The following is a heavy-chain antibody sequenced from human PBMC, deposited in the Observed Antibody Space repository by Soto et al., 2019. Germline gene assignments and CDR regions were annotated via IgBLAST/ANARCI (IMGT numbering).Heavy chain of an antibody. V-gene: IGHV3-30*03. J-gene: IGHJ3*02. Sequence: QVQLVESGGGVVQPGRSLRLSCAASGFTFSHYAMYWVRQAPSKGLEWVAAISYDGGDNTYADFVKGRFPISLDTSKNTLYLQCNSLRAEDTSVNYCARRIGMAGPYGAFDIWGQGPMVTVSS. CDR3: ARRIGMAGPYGAFDI. CDR1: GFTFSHYA. CDR2: ISYDGGDN. D-gene: IGHD6-19*01.